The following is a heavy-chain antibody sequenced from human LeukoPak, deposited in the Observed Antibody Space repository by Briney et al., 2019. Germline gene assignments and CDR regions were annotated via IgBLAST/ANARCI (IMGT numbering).Heavy chain of an antibody. D-gene: IGHD2-21*02. V-gene: IGHV3-23*01. CDR2: ITSSNAPT. J-gene: IGHJ4*02. CDR1: GSTFSSYA. Sequence: PGGSLRLSCAASGSTFSSYAMTWVRQAPGKGLEWVSTITSSNAPTNHADSVKGRFTISRDNSRNTLYLQMNSLGAEDTAIYYCAKSCGGDCYYCDYWGQGTLVTVSS. CDR3: AKSCGGDCYYCDY.